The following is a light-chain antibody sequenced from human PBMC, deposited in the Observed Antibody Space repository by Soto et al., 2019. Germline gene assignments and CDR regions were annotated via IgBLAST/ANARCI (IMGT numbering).Light chain of an antibody. J-gene: IGKJ1*01. CDR2: GAS. Sequence: EIVLTQSPGTLSLSPGERATLSCRASQSVSSSYLAWYQQKPGQAPRLLIYGASSRATGIPDRFSGSGSGTDFTLTISRLEPEDFAVYYCRQYANSPRTFGQGTKVEIK. CDR1: QSVSSSY. CDR3: RQYANSPRT. V-gene: IGKV3-20*01.